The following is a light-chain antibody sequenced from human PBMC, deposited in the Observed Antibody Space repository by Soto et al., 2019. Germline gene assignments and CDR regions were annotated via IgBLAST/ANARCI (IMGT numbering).Light chain of an antibody. V-gene: IGKV1-5*03. J-gene: IGKJ1*01. Sequence: SQMPQSPSPPSASVGDRVTITCRASQSISNWLAWYQQKPGKAPKLLIYKASILESGVPSRFNGSGSGTEFTLTISSLQPADFASYYCQQYNTYWTFGQGTKVDIK. CDR2: KAS. CDR3: QQYNTYWT. CDR1: QSISNW.